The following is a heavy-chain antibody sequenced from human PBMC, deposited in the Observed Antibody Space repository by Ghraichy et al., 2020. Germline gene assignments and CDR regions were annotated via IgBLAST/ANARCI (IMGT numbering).Heavy chain of an antibody. CDR3: AKEGGRLGEGAFDV. J-gene: IGHJ3*01. CDR2: LGADGRST. Sequence: GGSLRLSCAASGFPFTSYALSWVRQVPGKGLEWVSTLGADGRSTFYADSVKGRFTISRDKSKRTMYLQMNSLRADDTAVYYCAKEGGRLGEGAFDVWGQGTKVTVSS. CDR1: GFPFTSYA. V-gene: IGHV3-23*01. D-gene: IGHD3-10*01.